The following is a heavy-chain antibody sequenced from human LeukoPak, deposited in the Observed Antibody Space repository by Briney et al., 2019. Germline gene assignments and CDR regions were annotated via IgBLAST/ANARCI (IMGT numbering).Heavy chain of an antibody. D-gene: IGHD3-9*01. V-gene: IGHV4-34*01. CDR2: IHYTGAT. J-gene: IGHJ4*02. CDR3: ARGNILTGYCFDS. Sequence: SETLSLTCAVYGGSITGYYWSWISQTPGRGLEWVGEIHYTGATSYNPSLKSRATISTDTSKNQFSLRLSSVTAADTAVYYCARGNILTGYCFDSWGQGALVTVSS. CDR1: GGSITGYY.